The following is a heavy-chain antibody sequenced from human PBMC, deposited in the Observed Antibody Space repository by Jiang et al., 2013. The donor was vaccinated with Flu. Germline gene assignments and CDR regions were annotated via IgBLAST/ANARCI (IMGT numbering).Heavy chain of an antibody. V-gene: IGHV4-39*07. D-gene: IGHD1-26*01. CDR2: IYYSGST. Sequence: GSGLVKPSETLSLTCTVSGGSISSSSYYWGWIRQPPGKGLEWIGSIYYSGSTYYNPSLKSRVTISVDTSKNQFSLKLSSVTAADTAVYYCARIPAHSGNIVHWGQGTLVTVSS. CDR1: GGSISSSSYY. CDR3: ARIPAHSGNIVH. J-gene: IGHJ4*02.